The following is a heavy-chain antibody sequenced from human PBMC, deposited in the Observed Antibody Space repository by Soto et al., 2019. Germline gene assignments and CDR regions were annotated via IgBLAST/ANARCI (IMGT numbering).Heavy chain of an antibody. D-gene: IGHD2-8*01. CDR3: ARGYCTTNICDPWFDP. CDR2: IYPGDSDT. V-gene: IGHV5-51*01. CDR1: GYSFTSYW. J-gene: IGHJ5*02. Sequence: GESLKISCTGVGYSFTSYWIGWVRQMPGKGLEWMGIIYPGDSDTRYSLSFQGQVTISADKSISTVYLQWSSLKASDTAMYYCARGYCTTNICDPWFDPWGQGTLVTVSS.